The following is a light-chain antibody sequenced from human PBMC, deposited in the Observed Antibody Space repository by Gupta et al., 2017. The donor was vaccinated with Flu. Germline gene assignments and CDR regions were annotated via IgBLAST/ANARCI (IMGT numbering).Light chain of an antibody. CDR3: SSYAGSNNVV. Sequence: QSALTQPPSASGSPGQSVTISCTGPSSDVGGYNYVSWYQQHPGKAPKLMMYEVSKRPSGVPDRFSGSKSGNTASLTVSGLQAEDEADYYCSSYAGSNNVVFGGGTKLTVL. J-gene: IGLJ2*01. CDR1: SSDVGGYNY. V-gene: IGLV2-8*01. CDR2: EVS.